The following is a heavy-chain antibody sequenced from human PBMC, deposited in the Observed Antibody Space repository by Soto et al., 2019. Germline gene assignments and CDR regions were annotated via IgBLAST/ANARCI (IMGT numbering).Heavy chain of an antibody. Sequence: GGSLRLSCAASGFTVSSNYMSWVRQAPGKGLEWVSVIYSGGSTYYADSVKGRFTISRDNSKNTLYLQMNSLRAEDTAVYYCARGGSSGWCAKIHYYYYYMDVWGKGTTVTVSS. CDR1: GFTVSSNY. CDR2: IYSGGST. J-gene: IGHJ6*03. CDR3: ARGGSSGWCAKIHYYYYYMDV. V-gene: IGHV3-66*01. D-gene: IGHD6-19*01.